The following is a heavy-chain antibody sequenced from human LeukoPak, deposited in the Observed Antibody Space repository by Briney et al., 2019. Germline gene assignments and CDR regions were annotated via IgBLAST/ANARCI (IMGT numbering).Heavy chain of an antibody. Sequence: GESLKISCRGFGYSFTTYWIGWVRQVPGKGLEWMGIIYPGDPNTNTRYSPSFQGQVTISVDKPINTAYLQWGSLKASDTAIYYCARHLSLSDTSSCFDFWGRGTLVTVSS. V-gene: IGHV5-51*04. CDR2: IYPGDPNTNT. D-gene: IGHD6-13*01. CDR1: GYSFTTYW. CDR3: ARHLSLSDTSSCFDF. J-gene: IGHJ5*01.